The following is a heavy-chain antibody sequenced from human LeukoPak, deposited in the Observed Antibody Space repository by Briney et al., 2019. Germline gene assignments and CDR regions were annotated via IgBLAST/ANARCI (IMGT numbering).Heavy chain of an antibody. V-gene: IGHV1-2*02. CDR1: GYTFTGYY. CDR2: INPNSGGT. D-gene: IGHD5-18*01. Sequence: GASVKVSCKASGYTFTGYYMHWVRQAPGQGLEWMGWINPNSGGTNYAQKFQGRVTMTRDTSISTAYMELSRLRSDDTAVYYCAFDLTYSMVKGFDAFDIWGQGTMVTVSS. CDR3: AFDLTYSMVKGFDAFDI. J-gene: IGHJ3*02.